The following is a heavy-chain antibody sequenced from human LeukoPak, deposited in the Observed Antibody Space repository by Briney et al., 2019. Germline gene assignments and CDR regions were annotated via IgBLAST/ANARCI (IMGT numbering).Heavy chain of an antibody. CDR2: INPSGGST. Sequence: ASVTVSFKASGYTFTSYYMHWVRQAPGQGLEWMGIINPSGGSTSYAQKFQGRVTMTRDTSTSTVYMELSSLRSEDTAVYYCATDTSGDFWSYYYYGMDVWGQGTTVTVSS. V-gene: IGHV1-46*01. D-gene: IGHD3-3*01. CDR1: GYTFTSYY. CDR3: ATDTSGDFWSYYYYGMDV. J-gene: IGHJ6*02.